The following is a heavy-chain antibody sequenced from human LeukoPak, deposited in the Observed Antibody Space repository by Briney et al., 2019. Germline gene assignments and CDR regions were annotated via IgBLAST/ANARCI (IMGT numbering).Heavy chain of an antibody. Sequence: GGSLRLSCAASGFTFDDYAMHWVRQAPGKGLEWVSGISWNSGSIGYADSVKGRFTISRDNAKNSLYLQMNSLRAEDTAVYYCARDFSSGQSRSVDYWGQGTLVTVSS. D-gene: IGHD6-25*01. CDR1: GFTFDDYA. CDR3: ARDFSSGQSRSVDY. V-gene: IGHV3-9*01. CDR2: ISWNSGSI. J-gene: IGHJ4*02.